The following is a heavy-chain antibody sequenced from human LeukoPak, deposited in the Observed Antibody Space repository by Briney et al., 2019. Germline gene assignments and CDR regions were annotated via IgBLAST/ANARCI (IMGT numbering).Heavy chain of an antibody. CDR2: ISYDGSNK. CDR3: AKKYGVTVYGSGLNYFDY. V-gene: IGHV3-30-3*01. CDR1: GLTFSSYA. D-gene: IGHD6-19*01. Sequence: PGGSLRLSCAASGLTFSSYAMHWVRQAPGKGLEWVAVISYDGSNKYYADSVKGRFTISRDNSKNTLYLQMNSLRAEDTAIYYCAKKYGVTVYGSGLNYFDYWGQGTLVTVSS. J-gene: IGHJ4*02.